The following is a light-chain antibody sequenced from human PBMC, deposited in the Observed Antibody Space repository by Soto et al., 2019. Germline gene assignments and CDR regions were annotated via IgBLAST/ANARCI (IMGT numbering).Light chain of an antibody. Sequence: DIQMNQYPSTLSASVGDRVTITCRASQSISTWLAWYQQKPGKAPKLLIYKASSLEGGVPSRFSGSGSGTEFNITISSLQPDDFATYYCQQYNTYPLTFGGGTKVDIK. CDR1: QSISTW. V-gene: IGKV1-5*03. CDR3: QQYNTYPLT. J-gene: IGKJ4*01. CDR2: KAS.